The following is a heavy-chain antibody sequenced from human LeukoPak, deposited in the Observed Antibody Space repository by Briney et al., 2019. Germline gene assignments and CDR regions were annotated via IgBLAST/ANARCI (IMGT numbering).Heavy chain of an antibody. CDR1: AYTFTSYD. CDR3: ARGGGLEQQLASY. J-gene: IGHJ4*02. V-gene: IGHV1-46*01. D-gene: IGHD6-13*01. CDR2: INPSGGST. Sequence: ASVKVSCKASAYTFTSYDINWVRQATGQGLEWMGIINPSGGSTSYAQKFQGRVAMTRDMSTSTVYMELSSLRSEDTAVYYCARGGGLEQQLASYWGQGTLVTVSS.